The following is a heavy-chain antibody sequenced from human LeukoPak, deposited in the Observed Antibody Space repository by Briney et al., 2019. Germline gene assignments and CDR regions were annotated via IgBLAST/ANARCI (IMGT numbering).Heavy chain of an antibody. CDR3: ARDMPPQKYYYDSSGYGLV. CDR2: IIPIFGTA. V-gene: IGHV1-69*01. D-gene: IGHD3-22*01. CDR1: GGTFSSYA. J-gene: IGHJ1*01. Sequence: SVKVSCKASGGTFSSYAISWVRQAPGQGLEWIGGIIPIFGTANYAQKFQGRVTITADESTSIAYMELSSLRSEDTAVYHCARDMPPQKYYYDSSGYGLVWGQGTLVTVSS.